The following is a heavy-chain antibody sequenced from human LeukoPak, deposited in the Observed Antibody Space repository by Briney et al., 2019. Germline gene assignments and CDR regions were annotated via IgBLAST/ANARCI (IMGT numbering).Heavy chain of an antibody. V-gene: IGHV1-24*01. CDR2: FDPEHGET. J-gene: IGHJ4*02. D-gene: IGHD5-12*01. CDR3: ATRSPHSGYDSFDY. Sequence: ASVKVSCKVSGYTLTELSIHWVRQAPGRGLEWTGGFDPEHGETIYAQIIQGRVTMTEDTSADTAYIELTSLTSEDTAVYYCATRSPHSGYDSFDYWGQGTLVTVSS. CDR1: GYTLTELS.